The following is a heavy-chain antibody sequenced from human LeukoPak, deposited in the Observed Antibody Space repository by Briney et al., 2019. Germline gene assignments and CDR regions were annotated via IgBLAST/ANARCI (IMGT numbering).Heavy chain of an antibody. V-gene: IGHV3-23*01. CDR1: GFTFSSYA. Sequence: WGSLSLSCAASGFTFSSYAMNWVRQAPGKGLEWVSGINYSGKRTYYADSVKGRFTISRDKSKNTLYLQMNSLRAEDTALYYCAKDVGDDPIWGEGTRVPLPS. CDR3: AKDVGDDPI. CDR2: INYSGKRT. J-gene: IGHJ3*02. D-gene: IGHD2-21*01.